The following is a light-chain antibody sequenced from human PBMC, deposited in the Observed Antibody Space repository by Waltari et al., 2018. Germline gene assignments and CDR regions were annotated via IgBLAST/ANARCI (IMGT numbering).Light chain of an antibody. CDR2: AAS. Sequence: LVLTQSPATLSLSPGERATLSCRASQSVDDFLAWYQQRPGQSPRLLIHAASNRAPGIPARFIGSGSGTDFTLTISSLEPEDFAIYYCQQRSDWPRLTFGGGTRVE. CDR3: QQRSDWPRLT. V-gene: IGKV3-11*01. J-gene: IGKJ4*01. CDR1: QSVDDF.